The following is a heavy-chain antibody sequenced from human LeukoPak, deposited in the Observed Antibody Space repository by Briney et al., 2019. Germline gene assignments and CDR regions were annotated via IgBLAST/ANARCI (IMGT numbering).Heavy chain of an antibody. CDR1: GGSFSGYY. CDR2: ISHSGST. V-gene: IGHV4-34*01. D-gene: IGHD3-22*01. Sequence: SETLSLTCAVYGGSFSGYYWSWIRQPPGKGLEWIGEISHSGSTNYNPSLKSRVTISVDTSKNQFSLKLSSVTAADTAVYYCARASGYYYRSFDYWGQGTLVTVSS. CDR3: ARASGYYYRSFDY. J-gene: IGHJ4*02.